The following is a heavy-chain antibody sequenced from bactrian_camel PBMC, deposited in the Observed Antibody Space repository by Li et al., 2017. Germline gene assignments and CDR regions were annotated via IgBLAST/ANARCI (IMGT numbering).Heavy chain of an antibody. D-gene: IGHD5*01. J-gene: IGHJ4*01. V-gene: IGHV3-2*01. CDR3: ATTSQWVGHLHYAY. Sequence: HVQLVESGGGSVQPGGSPRLSCAASGFTFSSSAYVMSWVRQAPGKGLEWVSSIYSGGGNSAGTNTYYTDSVKGRFSISRENANNTVYLQMNGLSSEDTALYYCATTSQWVGHLHYAYWGQGTQVTVS. CDR2: IYSGGGNSAGTNT. CDR1: GFTFSSSAYV.